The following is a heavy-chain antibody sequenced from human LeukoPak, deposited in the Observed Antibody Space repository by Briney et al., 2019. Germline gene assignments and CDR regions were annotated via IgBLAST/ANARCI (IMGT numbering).Heavy chain of an antibody. CDR1: GGSISRYY. J-gene: IGHJ2*01. V-gene: IGHV4-59*01. CDR3: VRSSSWYEYFDL. D-gene: IGHD6-13*01. Sequence: SETLSLTCTVSGGSISRYYWSWIRQPPGKGLEWIGYIYNSGSTNYNPSLKSRVTISVDTSKNQFSLKLSSVTAADTAVYYCVRSSSWYEYFDLWGRGTLVTVSS. CDR2: IYNSGST.